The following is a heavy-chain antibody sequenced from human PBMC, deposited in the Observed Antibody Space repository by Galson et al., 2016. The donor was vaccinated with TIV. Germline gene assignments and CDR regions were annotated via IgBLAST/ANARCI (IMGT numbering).Heavy chain of an antibody. V-gene: IGHV1-69*13. CDR3: ARVSREGGERSTDFQH. J-gene: IGHJ1*01. CDR2: IIPIYDTT. CDR1: GVTFYSYG. D-gene: IGHD4-17*01. Sequence: SVKVSCKASGVTFYSYGFTWIRQAPGQGLEWMGGIIPIYDTTIHAQKFQGRVTITADQSTDTAHMELSSLRSEDAAVYFCARVSREGGERSTDFQHWGQGTLITVS.